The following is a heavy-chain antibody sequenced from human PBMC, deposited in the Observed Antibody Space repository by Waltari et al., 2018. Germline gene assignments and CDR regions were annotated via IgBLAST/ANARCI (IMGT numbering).Heavy chain of an antibody. D-gene: IGHD6-19*01. CDR2: ICRREGLT. V-gene: IGHV1-46*01. J-gene: IGHJ4*02. CDR3: TGGWYSSGHPHFDY. Sequence: QVQLVQSGAEVKKPGASVKVSCKTSGYTFTIYYIHWVRQAPGQGLEGGGQICRREGLTDNAQKFQGRVTLTGDPSTGTVDRELSGRGSEDTAVYYCTGGWYSSGHPHFDYWGQGALVTVSS. CDR1: GYTFTIYY.